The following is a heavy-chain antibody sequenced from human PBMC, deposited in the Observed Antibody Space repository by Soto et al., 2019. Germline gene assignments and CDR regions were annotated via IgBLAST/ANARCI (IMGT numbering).Heavy chain of an antibody. V-gene: IGHV2-5*02. CDR2: LYWDDDR. Sequence: QITLKESRPTLVEPTQTLTLTCTFSGFSLSTSGVGVGWVRQPPGKALEWLALLYWDDDRRYNPSLNNRLTSPNDTSKNQVVLTMTNMGPVDTGTYYCAHYTTNTYMYVWGTGTTVTVSS. J-gene: IGHJ6*03. D-gene: IGHD1-1*01. CDR1: GFSLSTSGVG. CDR3: AHYTTNTYMYV.